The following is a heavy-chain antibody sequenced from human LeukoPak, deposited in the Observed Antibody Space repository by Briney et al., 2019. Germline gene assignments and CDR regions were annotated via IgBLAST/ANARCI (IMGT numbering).Heavy chain of an antibody. J-gene: IGHJ4*02. V-gene: IGHV4-38-2*02. CDR3: ARVGGYSYGPRYYYFDY. D-gene: IGHD5-18*01. CDR1: GYSISSGYY. Sequence: SETLSLTCTVSGYSISSGYYWGWIRQPPGKGLEWIGSIYHSGSTYYNPSLKSRVTISVDTSKNQFSLKLSSVTAADTAVYYCARVGGYSYGPRYYYFDYWGQGTLVTVSS. CDR2: IYHSGST.